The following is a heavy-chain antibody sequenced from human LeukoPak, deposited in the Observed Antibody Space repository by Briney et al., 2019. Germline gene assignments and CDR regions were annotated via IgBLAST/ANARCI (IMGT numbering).Heavy chain of an antibody. CDR1: GYTFTSYD. V-gene: IGHV1-8*01. CDR2: MNPNSGNT. D-gene: IGHD1-26*01. Sequence: ATVKVSCKASGYTFTSYDINWVRQATGQGLEWMGWMNPNSGNTGYAQKFQGRVTMTRNTSISTAYMELSSLRSEDTAVYYCASPSIVGAPPPYYYGMDVWGQGTTVTVSS. J-gene: IGHJ6*02. CDR3: ASPSIVGAPPPYYYGMDV.